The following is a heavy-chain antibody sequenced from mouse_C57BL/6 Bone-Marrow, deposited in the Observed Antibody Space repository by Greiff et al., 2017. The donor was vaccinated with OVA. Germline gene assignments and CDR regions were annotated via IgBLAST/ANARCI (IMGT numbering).Heavy chain of an antibody. CDR1: GYPFPSYW. CDR2: IDPSVSYT. J-gene: IGHJ4*01. V-gene: IGHV1-69*01. Sequence: QVQLQQPGAELVMPGASVKLSCKASGYPFPSYWMNWVKQRPGQGLEWIGEIDPSVSYTNYNQKFKGKSTLTVDKSTSTAYMQLSSLTSEDSAVYYCARGGVYYAMDYWGQGTSVTVSS. CDR3: ARGGVYYAMDY.